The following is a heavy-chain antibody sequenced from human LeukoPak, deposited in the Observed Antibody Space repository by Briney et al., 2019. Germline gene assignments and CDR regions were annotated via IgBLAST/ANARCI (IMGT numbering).Heavy chain of an antibody. J-gene: IGHJ4*02. Sequence: PGRSLRLSCAASGFTFRSYAMHWVRQAPGKGLEWVAVMSFDGTHIYYADSVKGRFTISRDNSKNTLNLQMNSLRAEDTAVYYCARGRGSYCHDYWGQGTLVTVSS. D-gene: IGHD1-26*01. CDR1: GFTFRSYA. CDR2: MSFDGTHI. V-gene: IGHV3-30-3*01. CDR3: ARGRGSYCHDY.